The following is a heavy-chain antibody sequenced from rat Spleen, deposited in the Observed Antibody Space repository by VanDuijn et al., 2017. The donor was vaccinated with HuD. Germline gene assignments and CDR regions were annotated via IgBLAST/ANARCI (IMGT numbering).Heavy chain of an antibody. Sequence: EVQLVESGGGLVQPGRSMKLSCVASGFTFSTYGMAWVRQAPKKGLEWVAYISYDGGNTYYRDSVKGRFTISRDNTKSTLSLQMDSLRSEDTATYYCARRHYGYTDYLDYWGEGVMVPVSS. CDR1: GFTFSTYG. J-gene: IGHJ2*01. V-gene: IGHV5-25*01. CDR2: ISYDGGNT. CDR3: ARRHYGYTDYLDY. D-gene: IGHD1-11*01.